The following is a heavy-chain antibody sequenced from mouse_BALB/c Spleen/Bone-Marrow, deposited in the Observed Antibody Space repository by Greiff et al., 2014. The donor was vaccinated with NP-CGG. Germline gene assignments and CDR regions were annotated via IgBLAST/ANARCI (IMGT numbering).Heavy chain of an antibody. CDR2: IDPANGNT. CDR1: GFNIKDTY. V-gene: IGHV14-3*02. D-gene: IGHD1-1*01. Sequence: VQLQQSGAELVKPGASVKLSCTASGFNIKDTYMHWVKQRPEQGLEWIGRIDPANGNTKYDPKFQGKATITADTSSNTAYLQLSSLTSEDTAVYYCARYYYGSSHFGYWGQGTTLTVSS. CDR3: ARYYYGSSHFGY. J-gene: IGHJ2*01.